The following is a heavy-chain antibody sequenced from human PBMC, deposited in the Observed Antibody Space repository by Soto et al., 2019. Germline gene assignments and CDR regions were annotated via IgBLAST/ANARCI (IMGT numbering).Heavy chain of an antibody. D-gene: IGHD3-10*01. J-gene: IGHJ4*02. CDR2: ISAYNGHT. V-gene: IGHV1-18*01. CDR1: GYTFTNYG. Sequence: QVQLVQSGPEVKKPGASVKVSCKASGYTFTNYGFNWVRQAPGQGLEWMGSISAYNGHTKYSQIFQARVIMNTDTSTSSACMKWRSLTSGDTAVYYCAREGAGTIPLGYWGQGTLVTVSS. CDR3: AREGAGTIPLGY.